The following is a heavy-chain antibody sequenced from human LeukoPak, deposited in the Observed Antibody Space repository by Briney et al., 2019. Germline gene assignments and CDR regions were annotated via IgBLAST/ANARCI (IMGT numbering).Heavy chain of an antibody. J-gene: IGHJ3*02. CDR2: INHRGRT. D-gene: IGHD3-22*01. V-gene: IGHV4-34*01. Sequence: SETLSLTCAVYGGSFSGYYWSWIRQPPGKGLEWIGEINHRGRTTYNPSLKSRVTISVDTSKNQFSLKLSSVTAADTAVYYCARELLTYYYDSSGTNDAFDIWGQGTMVTVSS. CDR3: ARELLTYYYDSSGTNDAFDI. CDR1: GGSFSGYY.